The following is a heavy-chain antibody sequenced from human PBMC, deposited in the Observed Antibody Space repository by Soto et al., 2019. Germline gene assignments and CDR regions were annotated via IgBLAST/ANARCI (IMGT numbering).Heavy chain of an antibody. CDR2: IKSDGGVT. D-gene: IGHD6-13*01. CDR1: GFSISTYW. Sequence: EVQLVESGGGLVQPGESLRLSCAASGFSISTYWMHWVRQVPGKGLVWVSRIKSDGGVTNYVDSVEGRFTISRHNAQNTVYLQMNNLRAEATAMYYFAKGLSRSWYNRGEFESWGQGTLVTVSS. V-gene: IGHV3-74*01. J-gene: IGHJ4*02. CDR3: AKGLSRSWYNRGEFES.